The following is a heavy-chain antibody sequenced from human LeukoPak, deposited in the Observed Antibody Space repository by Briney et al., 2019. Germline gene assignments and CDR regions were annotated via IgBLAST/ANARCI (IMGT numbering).Heavy chain of an antibody. CDR1: GFTFSSYA. Sequence: PGGSLRLSCAASGFTFSSYAMSWVRQAPGKGLEWVSAISGSGDSTYYADSVKGRFTFSRDNSKNTLYLQMNSLRAEDTAVYYCAKEGSGYYGYFDYWGQGTLVTVSS. D-gene: IGHD3-22*01. J-gene: IGHJ4*02. CDR2: ISGSGDST. CDR3: AKEGSGYYGYFDY. V-gene: IGHV3-23*01.